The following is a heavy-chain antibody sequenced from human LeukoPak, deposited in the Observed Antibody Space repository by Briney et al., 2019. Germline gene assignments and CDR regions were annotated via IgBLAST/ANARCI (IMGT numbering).Heavy chain of an antibody. V-gene: IGHV4-30-4*08. Sequence: SQTLSLTCTVSGGSISSGDYHWSWIRQPPGKGLEWIGCISYSGSTYYNPSLKSRVTISVDTSKNQFSLRLSSVTAADTAVYYCARTNAFDIWGQGTMVTVSS. J-gene: IGHJ3*02. CDR1: GGSISSGDYH. CDR3: ARTNAFDI. CDR2: ISYSGST.